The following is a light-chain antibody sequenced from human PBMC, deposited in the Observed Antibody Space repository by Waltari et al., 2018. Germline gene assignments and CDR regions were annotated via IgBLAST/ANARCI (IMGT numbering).Light chain of an antibody. J-gene: IGKJ2*01. CDR3: QQRSSWPFMYT. V-gene: IGKV3-11*01. CDR1: QSISKY. Sequence: EIVLTQSPATLSLSPGEKATLSCRASQSISKYLAWYQQKPGQAPRPLNYDASNRPTDIPARFSGSGSGTDFTLTISSLEPEDFAVYYCQQRSSWPFMYTFGQGTKLEIK. CDR2: DAS.